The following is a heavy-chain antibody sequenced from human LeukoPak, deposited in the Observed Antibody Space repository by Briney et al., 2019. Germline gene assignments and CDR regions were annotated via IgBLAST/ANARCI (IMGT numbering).Heavy chain of an antibody. CDR2: INPSGGST. D-gene: IGHD1/OR15-1a*01. Sequence: ASVKVSCKASGYTFTNYYIHWVRQAPGQGLEWMGIINPSGGSTRYAQKFQGRVTMTRDTSTSTVYMELSSLRPEDTAVYYCARDHHQRNKTAFDIWGQGTMVTVSA. V-gene: IGHV1-46*01. CDR3: ARDHHQRNKTAFDI. CDR1: GYTFTNYY. J-gene: IGHJ3*02.